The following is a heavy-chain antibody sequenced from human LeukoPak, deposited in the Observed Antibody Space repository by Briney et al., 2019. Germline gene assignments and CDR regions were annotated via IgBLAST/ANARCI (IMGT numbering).Heavy chain of an antibody. D-gene: IGHD1-26*01. CDR2: IYYSGST. Sequence: SETLSLTCTVSGGSISSSGYYWGSIRQPPGKGLEWIASIYYSGSTYYNPSLKSRVTISVDTSKNQLSLKLSSLTAADTAVYYCARHEYSGSYYGLSWFDPWGQGTLDTVSS. V-gene: IGHV4-39*01. J-gene: IGHJ5*02. CDR3: ARHEYSGSYYGLSWFDP. CDR1: GGSISSSGYY.